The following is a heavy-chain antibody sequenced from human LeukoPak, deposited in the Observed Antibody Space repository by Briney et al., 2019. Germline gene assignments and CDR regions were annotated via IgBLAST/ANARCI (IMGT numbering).Heavy chain of an antibody. Sequence: ASVKVSCKASGYTFTSYDINWVRQATGQGLEWMGWMNPNSGNTGYAQKFQGRVTITRNTSISTAYMELSSLRSEDTAVYYCARSNGDLYPPYYFYYYMDVWGKGTTVTVSS. D-gene: IGHD4-17*01. J-gene: IGHJ6*03. CDR2: MNPNSGNT. CDR1: GYTFTSYD. CDR3: ARSNGDLYPPYYFYYYMDV. V-gene: IGHV1-8*03.